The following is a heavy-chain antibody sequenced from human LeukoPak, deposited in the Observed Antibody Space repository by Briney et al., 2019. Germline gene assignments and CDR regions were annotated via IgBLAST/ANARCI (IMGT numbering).Heavy chain of an antibody. V-gene: IGHV1-24*01. CDR3: ATAVAAAGTSWGDAFDI. CDR2: FDPEDGET. J-gene: IGHJ3*02. CDR1: GYTLTELS. D-gene: IGHD6-13*01. Sequence: PWASVKVSCKVSGYTLTELSMHWVRQAPGKGLEWMGGFDPEDGETIYAQKFQGRVTMTEDTSTDTAYMELSSLRSEDTAVYYCATAVAAAGTSWGDAFDIWGQGTMVTVSS.